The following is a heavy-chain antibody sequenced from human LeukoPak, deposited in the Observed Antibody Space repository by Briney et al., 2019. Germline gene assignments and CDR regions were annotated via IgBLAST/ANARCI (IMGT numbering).Heavy chain of an antibody. V-gene: IGHV4-38-2*01. CDR2: IYHSGST. J-gene: IGHJ4*02. CDR1: GYSISSGYY. CDR3: ARLEGTIFGVVDF. Sequence: PSETLSLTCAVSGYSISSGYYWGWIRQPPGKGLEWIGSIYHSGSTYYNPSLKSRVTISVDTSKNQFSLKLSSVTAADTAVYYCARLEGTIFGVVDFWGQGTLATVSS. D-gene: IGHD3-3*01.